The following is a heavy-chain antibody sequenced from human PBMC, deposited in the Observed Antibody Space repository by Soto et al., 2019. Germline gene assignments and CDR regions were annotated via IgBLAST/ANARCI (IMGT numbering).Heavy chain of an antibody. J-gene: IGHJ5*02. D-gene: IGHD3-22*01. CDR1: GGSISSSSYY. CDR2: IYYSGST. CDR3: ARLMEIYYDSSGYERWFDP. Sequence: QLQLQESGPGLVKPSETLSLTCTVSGGSISSSSYYWGWIRQPPGKGLEWIGSIYYSGSTYYNPSLKSRVTLSVDTSKNQFSLKLSSVTAADTAVYYCARLMEIYYDSSGYERWFDPWGQGTLVTVSS. V-gene: IGHV4-39*01.